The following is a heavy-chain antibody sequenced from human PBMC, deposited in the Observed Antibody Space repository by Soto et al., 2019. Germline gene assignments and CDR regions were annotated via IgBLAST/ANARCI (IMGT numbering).Heavy chain of an antibody. Sequence: QVQLVQSGAEVKKPGSSVKVSCKASGGTFSSNAISWVRQAPGQGLEWMGGIIPIYASPNYAQNFQGRVTVTADKATSTAYLELTRLKFADSAIYYCAVTVTGSRSPLAHWGRGTLVTLSS. CDR2: IIPIYASP. D-gene: IGHD3-9*01. CDR1: GGTFSSNA. J-gene: IGHJ4*02. V-gene: IGHV1-69*06. CDR3: AVTVTGSRSPLAH.